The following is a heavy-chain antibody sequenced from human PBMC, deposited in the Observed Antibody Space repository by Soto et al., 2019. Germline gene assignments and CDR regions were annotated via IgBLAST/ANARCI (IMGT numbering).Heavy chain of an antibody. D-gene: IGHD3-10*01. Sequence: GGSLRLSCAASGFTFSSYAMHWVRQAPGKGLEWVAVISYDGSNKYYADSVKGRFTISRDNSKNTLYLQMNSLRAEDTAVYYCARDRKYGSELYGMDVWGQGTTVTVSS. CDR3: ARDRKYGSELYGMDV. V-gene: IGHV3-30-3*01. CDR2: ISYDGSNK. J-gene: IGHJ6*02. CDR1: GFTFSSYA.